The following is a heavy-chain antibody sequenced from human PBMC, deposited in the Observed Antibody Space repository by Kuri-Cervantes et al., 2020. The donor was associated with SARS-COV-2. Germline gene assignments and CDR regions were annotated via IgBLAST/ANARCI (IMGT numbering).Heavy chain of an antibody. CDR1: GGSISSGSYY. CDR2: IYTSGST. CDR3: ARDRWELHDY. Sequence: LRLSCTVSGGSISSGSYYWSWIRQLAGKGLEWIGRIYTSGSTNYNPSLKSRVTISVDTSKNQFSLKLSSVTAADTAVYYCARDRWELHDYWGQGTLVTVSS. V-gene: IGHV4-61*02. D-gene: IGHD1-26*01. J-gene: IGHJ4*02.